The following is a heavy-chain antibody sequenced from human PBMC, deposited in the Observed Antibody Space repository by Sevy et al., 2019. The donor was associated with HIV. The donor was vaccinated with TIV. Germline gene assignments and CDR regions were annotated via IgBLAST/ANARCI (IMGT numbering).Heavy chain of an antibody. CDR3: ARVAVEYCTDDCYHRFDY. CDR1: GFTFTLYA. J-gene: IGHJ4*02. Sequence: GGSLRLSCAASGFTFTLYAIHWVRQAPGKGLEWVALISYSGTNKYYADSVKGRFTISRDDSKNTAYLQMNNLRTDDKDVYYCARVAVEYCTDDCYHRFDYWGQGTQVTVSS. D-gene: IGHD2-21*02. V-gene: IGHV3-30-3*01. CDR2: ISYSGTNK.